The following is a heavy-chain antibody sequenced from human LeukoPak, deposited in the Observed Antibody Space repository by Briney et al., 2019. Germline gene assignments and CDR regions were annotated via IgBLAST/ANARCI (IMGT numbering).Heavy chain of an antibody. Sequence: TSETLSLTCTVSGGSISSYYWSWIRQPPGKGLEWIGYIYYSGSTNYNPSLKSRVTISVDTSKNQFSLKLSSVTAADTAVYYCARGGGYASPIGYWGQGALVTVSS. CDR2: IYYSGST. V-gene: IGHV4-59*01. D-gene: IGHD5-12*01. CDR3: ARGGGYASPIGY. CDR1: GGSISSYY. J-gene: IGHJ4*02.